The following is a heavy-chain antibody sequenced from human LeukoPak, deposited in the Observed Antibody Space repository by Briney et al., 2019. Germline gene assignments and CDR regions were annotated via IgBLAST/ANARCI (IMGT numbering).Heavy chain of an antibody. CDR1: GFTFSSYA. D-gene: IGHD3-16*02. CDR3: ARETANVWGSYRLDY. Sequence: GGSLRLSCAASGFTFSSYAMSWVRQAPGKGLEWVSAISGSGGSTYYADSVKGRFTISRDNSKNTLYLQMNSLRAEDTAVYYCARETANVWGSYRLDYWGQGTLVTVSS. J-gene: IGHJ4*02. V-gene: IGHV3-23*01. CDR2: ISGSGGST.